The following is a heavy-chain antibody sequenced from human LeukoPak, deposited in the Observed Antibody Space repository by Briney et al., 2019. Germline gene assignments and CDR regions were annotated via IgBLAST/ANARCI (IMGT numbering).Heavy chain of an antibody. D-gene: IGHD3-10*01. CDR2: IRYDGSNK. V-gene: IGHV3-30*02. Sequence: GGSLRLSCAASGFTFSSYGMHWVRQAPGKGLEWVAFIRYDGSNKYYADSVKGRFTISRDNSKNALYLQMNSLRAEDTAVYYCAKWGAYYYGSGSYSELDYWGQGTLVTVSS. CDR1: GFTFSSYG. J-gene: IGHJ4*02. CDR3: AKWGAYYYGSGSYSELDY.